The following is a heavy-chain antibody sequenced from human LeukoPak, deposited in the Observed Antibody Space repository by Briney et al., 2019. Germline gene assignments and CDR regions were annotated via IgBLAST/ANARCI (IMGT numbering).Heavy chain of an antibody. CDR1: GFTFDDYA. Sequence: GGSLRLSCAASGFTFDDYAMRWVRQAPGKGLEWVSGISWNSGSIGYADSVKGRFTISRDNAKNSLYLQMNSLRAEDTAVYYCARGPSMTTVVTTPAVGFDYWGQGTLVTVSS. CDR2: ISWNSGSI. CDR3: ARGPSMTTVVTTPAVGFDY. J-gene: IGHJ4*02. V-gene: IGHV3-9*01. D-gene: IGHD4-23*01.